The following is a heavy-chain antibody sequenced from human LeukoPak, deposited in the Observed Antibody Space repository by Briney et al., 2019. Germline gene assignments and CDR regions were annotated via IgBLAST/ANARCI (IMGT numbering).Heavy chain of an antibody. J-gene: IGHJ4*02. CDR3: ARGGENPPPED. V-gene: IGHV4-59*01. CDR1: GASISTYF. D-gene: IGHD2/OR15-2a*01. Sequence: SETLSLTCTVSGASISTYFWTWIRQPPGKGLEWIGYGFHTGRTNYSPSLSSRVTIAVDTSKNQFSLKLRSKNAADTAVYYCARGGENPPPEDWGQGILVTVSS. CDR2: GFHTGRT.